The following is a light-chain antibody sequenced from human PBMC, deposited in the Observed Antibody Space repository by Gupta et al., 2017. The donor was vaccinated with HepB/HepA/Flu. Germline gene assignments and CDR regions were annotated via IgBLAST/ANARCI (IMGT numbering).Light chain of an antibody. CDR3: SSYAGSNNFV. V-gene: IGLV2-8*01. CDR2: DVT. J-gene: IGLJ1*01. CDR1: SSDVGGYNY. Sequence: QSALTQPPSASGSPGQSVTISCTGTSSDVGGYNYVSWYQLHPGKAPKLMIYDVTNRPSGVPDRFSGSKSGNTASLTVSGVQAEDEADYYCSSYAGSNNFVFGTGTKVTVL.